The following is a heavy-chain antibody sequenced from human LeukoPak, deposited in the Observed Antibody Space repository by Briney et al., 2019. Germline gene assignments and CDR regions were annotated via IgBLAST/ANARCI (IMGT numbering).Heavy chain of an antibody. V-gene: IGHV3-48*04. Sequence: GGSLRLSCAASGFTSHNNGMSWVRQAPGKGLEWVSYISSSGSTIYYADSVKGRFTISRDNAKNSLYLQMNSLRAKDMAVYYCARGVWPYDAFDIWGQGTMVTVSS. J-gene: IGHJ3*02. D-gene: IGHD2-21*01. CDR1: GFTSHNNG. CDR2: ISSSGSTI. CDR3: ARGVWPYDAFDI.